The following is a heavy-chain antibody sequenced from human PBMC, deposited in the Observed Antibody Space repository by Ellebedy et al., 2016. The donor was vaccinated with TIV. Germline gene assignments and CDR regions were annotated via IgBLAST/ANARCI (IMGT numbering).Heavy chain of an antibody. CDR2: ISYHGTYK. CDR1: GFTFSDYG. V-gene: IGHV3-30*18. J-gene: IGHJ4*02. Sequence: GESLKISCAASGFTFSDYGMHWVRQTQGKGLEWVAAISYHGTYKYYADSVKGRFSISRDNSRNTLYLQMDSLRPEDTAVYYCAKDQNGPRDDYNYGVAYWGQGTLVTVSS. CDR3: AKDQNGPRDDYNYGVAY. D-gene: IGHD5-24*01.